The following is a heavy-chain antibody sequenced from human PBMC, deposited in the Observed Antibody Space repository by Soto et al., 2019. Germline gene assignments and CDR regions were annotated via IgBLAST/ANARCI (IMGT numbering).Heavy chain of an antibody. V-gene: IGHV1-46*01. CDR2: INPSGGSA. J-gene: IGHJ4*02. CDR3: ARDYLSSKLSLSYFDF. D-gene: IGHD2-2*01. CDR1: GYSFISLY. Sequence: QVHLVQSGAEVTRPGASVKVSCKASGYSFISLYIYWVRQAPGQGLEWMGFINPSGGSATLAQKFQGRFTRTRDTSTSTVYMVLTILRSKDAAVYYCARDYLSSKLSLSYFDFWGQGTLVTVSS.